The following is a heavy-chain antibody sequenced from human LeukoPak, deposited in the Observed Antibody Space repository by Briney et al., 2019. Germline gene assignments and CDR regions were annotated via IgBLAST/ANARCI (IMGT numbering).Heavy chain of an antibody. CDR3: ARGYAPGY. CDR2: IKQDGSET. V-gene: IGHV3-7*04. Sequence: GGSLRLSCAASGFTFSSYWMTWVRQAPGQGLEWVANIKQDGSETYYVDSVKGRFTISRDNAKNSLYLQMNRLRAEDTAVYYCARGYAPGYWGQGNLVTVSS. CDR1: GFTFSSYW. D-gene: IGHD3-16*01. J-gene: IGHJ4*02.